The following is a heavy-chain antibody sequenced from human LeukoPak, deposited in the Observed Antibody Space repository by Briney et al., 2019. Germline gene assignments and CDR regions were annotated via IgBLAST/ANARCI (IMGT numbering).Heavy chain of an antibody. V-gene: IGHV1-2*02. CDR1: GGTFSSYA. CDR2: INPNSGGT. J-gene: IGHJ4*02. CDR3: ARERYGDYLDY. Sequence: GASVKVSCKASGGTFSSYAISWVRQAPGQGLEWMGWINPNSGGTNYARKFQGRVTLTRDTSISTAYMELSRLRSDDTAVYYCARERYGDYLDYWGQGTLVTVSS. D-gene: IGHD4-17*01.